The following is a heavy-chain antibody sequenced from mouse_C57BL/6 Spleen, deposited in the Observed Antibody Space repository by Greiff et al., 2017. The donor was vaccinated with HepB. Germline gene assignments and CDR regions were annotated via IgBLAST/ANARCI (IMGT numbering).Heavy chain of an antibody. J-gene: IGHJ1*03. CDR1: GFTFSSYA. CDR3: ARGGYGSSYDWYFDV. D-gene: IGHD1-1*01. Sequence: EVMLVESGEGLVKPGGSLKLSCAASGFTFSSYAMSWVRQTPEKRLEWVATISDGGSYTYYPDNVKGRFTISRDNAKNNLYLQMSHLKSEDTAMYYCARGGYGSSYDWYFDVWGTGTTVTVSS. CDR2: ISDGGSYT. V-gene: IGHV5-4*03.